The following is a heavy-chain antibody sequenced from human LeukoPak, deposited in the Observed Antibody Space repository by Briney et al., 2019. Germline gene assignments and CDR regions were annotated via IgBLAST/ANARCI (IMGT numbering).Heavy chain of an antibody. D-gene: IGHD3-10*01. CDR2: INHSGST. CDR3: ARGLRFGERVPKFDP. J-gene: IGHJ5*02. V-gene: IGHV4-34*01. Sequence: SETLSLTCAVYGGSFSGYYWSWIRQPPGKGLEWIGEINHSGSTNYNPSLKSRVTISVDTSKNQFSLKLSSVTAADTAVYYCARGLRFGERVPKFDPWGQGTLVTVSS. CDR1: GGSFSGYY.